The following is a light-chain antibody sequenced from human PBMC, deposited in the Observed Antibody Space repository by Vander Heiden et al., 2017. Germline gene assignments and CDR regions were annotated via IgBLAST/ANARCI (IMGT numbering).Light chain of an antibody. J-gene: IGLJ3*02. V-gene: IGLV1-44*01. CDR3: APWDDSLNGWV. CDR1: SSNIGSNT. Sequence: TPGQRVTISCSGSSSNIGSNTVNWYQQLPGTAPKLLIYNNNQRPSGVPDRFSGSKSGTSASLAISGLQSEDEADYYCAPWDDSLNGWVFGGGTKLTVL. CDR2: NNN.